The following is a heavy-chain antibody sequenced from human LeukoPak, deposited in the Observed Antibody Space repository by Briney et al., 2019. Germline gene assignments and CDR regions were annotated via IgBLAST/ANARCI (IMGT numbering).Heavy chain of an antibody. CDR1: GFVFRNYF. J-gene: IGHJ4*02. Sequence: GGSLRLYCAASGFVFRNYFMSWVRQAPGKGLEWVASIKNDGSERYYVDSVRGRYTISRDNTKNSLFLQMSSLRAEDTAVYYCATDRGWRTSGYYLYYFEYWGQGTLVTFSS. CDR2: IKNDGSER. D-gene: IGHD3-3*01. CDR3: ATDRGWRTSGYYLYYFEY. V-gene: IGHV3-7*01.